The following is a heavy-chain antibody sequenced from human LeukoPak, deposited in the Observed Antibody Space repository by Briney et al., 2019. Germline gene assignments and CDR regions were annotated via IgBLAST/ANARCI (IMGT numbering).Heavy chain of an antibody. Sequence: GGSLRLSCTVSRFTVSSKSMSWVSQAPGKGLEWVSFIYSGTIHYSDSVKGRFTISRDNSKNTLYLQMNSLRAEDTAVYYCARRSIATSWVGYFDLWGRGTLVTVSS. CDR2: IYSGTI. V-gene: IGHV3-53*01. CDR1: RFTVSSKS. CDR3: ARRSIATSWVGYFDL. J-gene: IGHJ2*01. D-gene: IGHD6-6*01.